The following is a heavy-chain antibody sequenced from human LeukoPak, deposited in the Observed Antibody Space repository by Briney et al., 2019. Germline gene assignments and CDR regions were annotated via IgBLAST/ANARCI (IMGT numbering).Heavy chain of an antibody. CDR1: AYSISSGYY. J-gene: IGHJ5*02. CDR3: ARVGILWFGELSAINWFDP. D-gene: IGHD3-10*01. V-gene: IGHV4-38-2*02. Sequence: PSETLSLTCTVSAYSISSGYYWGWIRQPPGKGLEWIGSIYHSGSTYYNPSLKSRVTISVDTSKNQFSLKLSSVTAADTAVYYCARVGILWFGELSAINWFDPWGQGTLVTVSS. CDR2: IYHSGST.